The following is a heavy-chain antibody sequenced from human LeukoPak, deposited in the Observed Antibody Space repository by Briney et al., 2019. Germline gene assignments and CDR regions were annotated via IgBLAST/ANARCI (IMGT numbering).Heavy chain of an antibody. J-gene: IGHJ3*02. V-gene: IGHV3-21*01. D-gene: IGHD3-22*01. CDR3: ARHYYDSRNAFDT. CDR1: GFTFSSYS. CDR2: ISSSSSYI. Sequence: GGSLRLSCAASGFTFSSYSMNWVRQAPGKGLERDSSISSSSSYIYYADSVKGRFTISRDNAKNSQYLQMDSLRAEDTAVYYCARHYYDSRNAFDTWGQGTMVTVSS.